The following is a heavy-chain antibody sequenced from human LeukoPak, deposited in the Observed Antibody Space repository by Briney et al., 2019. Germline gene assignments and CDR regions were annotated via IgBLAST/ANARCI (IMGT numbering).Heavy chain of an antibody. Sequence: SETLSLTCTVSGGSISIHYWSWIRQPPGKGLEWIGYIYYSGSTNYNPSLRSRVTISLDTFKNQFSLKLNSVTAADTAVYYCARPEVAYRFGELPYWGQGTLVTVSS. CDR1: GGSISIHY. CDR2: IYYSGST. V-gene: IGHV4-59*08. CDR3: ARPEVAYRFGELPY. J-gene: IGHJ4*02. D-gene: IGHD3-10*01.